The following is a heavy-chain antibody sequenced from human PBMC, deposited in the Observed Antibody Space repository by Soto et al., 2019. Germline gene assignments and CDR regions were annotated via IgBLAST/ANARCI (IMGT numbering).Heavy chain of an antibody. CDR1: GFTFSSYG. Sequence: TGGSLRLSCAASGFTFSSYGMHWVRQAPGKGLEWVAVISYDGSNKYYADSVKGRFTISRDNSKNTLYLQMNSLRAEDTAVYYCAKDRGGYSSSSYGMDVWGQGTTVTVSS. D-gene: IGHD6-6*01. CDR2: ISYDGSNK. J-gene: IGHJ6*02. CDR3: AKDRGGYSSSSYGMDV. V-gene: IGHV3-30*18.